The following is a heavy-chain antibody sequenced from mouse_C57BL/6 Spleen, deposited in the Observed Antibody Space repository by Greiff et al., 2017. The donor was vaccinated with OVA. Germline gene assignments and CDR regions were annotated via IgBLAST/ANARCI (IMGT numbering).Heavy chain of an antibody. J-gene: IGHJ1*03. CDR1: GYSFTGYY. Sequence: VQLKESGPELVKPGASVKISCKASGYSFTGYYMNWVKQSPEKSLEWIGEINPSTGGTTYNQKFKAKATLTVDKSSSTAYMQLKSLTSEDSAVYYCARGTRYFDVWGTGTTVTVSS. CDR2: INPSTGGT. V-gene: IGHV1-42*01. CDR3: ARGTRYFDV. D-gene: IGHD3-3*01.